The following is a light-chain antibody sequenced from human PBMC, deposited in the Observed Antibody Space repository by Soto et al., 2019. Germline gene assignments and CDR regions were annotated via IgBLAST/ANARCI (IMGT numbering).Light chain of an antibody. Sequence: QSALTQPASVSGSPGQSITISCTGTSSDVGGYNYVSWYQHHPGKAPKLMICEVTDRPSGVSNRFSGSKSGNTASLTISGLQAEDEADYYCTAFSANRVYLFGPGTKLTVL. J-gene: IGLJ1*01. V-gene: IGLV2-14*01. CDR1: SSDVGGYNY. CDR3: TAFSANRVYL. CDR2: EVT.